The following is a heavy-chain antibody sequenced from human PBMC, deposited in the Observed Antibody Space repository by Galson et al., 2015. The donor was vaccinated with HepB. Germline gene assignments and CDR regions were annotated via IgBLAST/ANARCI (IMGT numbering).Heavy chain of an antibody. V-gene: IGHV3-15*05. J-gene: IGHJ4*02. Sequence: SLRLSCAGSGFTFSYARMSWVRQAPGKGLEWIGRIKTEIDGGTTDYAAPVKGRFTISRDDSKTTLYLQMNSLKTEDTAVYYCTTARYLGEPSDDSSGYIDHWGQGTLVTVSS. CDR3: TTARYLGEPSDDSSGYIDH. CDR2: IKTEIDGGTT. CDR1: GFTFSYAR. D-gene: IGHD3-22*01.